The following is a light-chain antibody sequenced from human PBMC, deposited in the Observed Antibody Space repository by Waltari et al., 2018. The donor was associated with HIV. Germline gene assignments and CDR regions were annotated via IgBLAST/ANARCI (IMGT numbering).Light chain of an antibody. CDR3: NSYAGRSNFV. V-gene: IGLV2-8*01. J-gene: IGLJ1*01. CDR2: EVS. CDR1: SSDVGGYNH. Sequence: QSVLTQPPSASGSPGQSVTMSCTGTSSDVGGYNHVSWYQQHAGKAPKVIIYEVSKRPSGVPDRFSGSKSGNTASLTVSGLQAEDEAHYYCNSYAGRSNFVFGTGTKVTVL.